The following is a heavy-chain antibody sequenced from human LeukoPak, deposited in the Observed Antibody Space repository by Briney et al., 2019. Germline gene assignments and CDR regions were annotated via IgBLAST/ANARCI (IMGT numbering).Heavy chain of an antibody. CDR2: ISYDGSNK. D-gene: IGHD6-19*01. CDR3: AKDLSSGSRRAY. Sequence: QPGGSLRLSCAASGFTFSTYGMPWVRQAPGKGLEWVAVISYDGSNKYYADSVKGRFTISRDNSKNTLYLQMNSLRAEDTGVYYCAKDLSSGSRRAYWGQGTLVTVSS. CDR1: GFTFSTYG. J-gene: IGHJ4*02. V-gene: IGHV3-30*18.